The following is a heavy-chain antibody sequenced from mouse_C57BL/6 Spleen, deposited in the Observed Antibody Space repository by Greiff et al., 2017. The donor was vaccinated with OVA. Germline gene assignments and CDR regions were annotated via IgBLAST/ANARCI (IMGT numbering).Heavy chain of an antibody. CDR2: IHPNSGST. V-gene: IGHV1-64*01. J-gene: IGHJ2*01. CDR3: ARYTTIEAPFDY. Sequence: QVQLQQPGAELVKPGASVKLSCKASGYTFTSYWMHWVKQRPGQGLEWIGMIHPNSGSTNYNEKFKSKATLTVDKSSSTAYMQLSSLTSEDSAVYYCARYTTIEAPFDYWGQGTTLTVSS. CDR1: GYTFTSYW. D-gene: IGHD1-1*01.